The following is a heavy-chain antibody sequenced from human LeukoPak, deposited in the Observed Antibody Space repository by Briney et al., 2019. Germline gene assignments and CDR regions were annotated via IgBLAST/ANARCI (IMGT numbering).Heavy chain of an antibody. V-gene: IGHV5-51*01. J-gene: IGHJ4*02. CDR2: IFPSDSDT. Sequence: GESLKISCKGSGYNFSRYWIGWVRQMPGKGLEWMGSIFPSDSDTRYSPSFQGHVTISADRSTSTVYLQWSSLKASDIAIYYCARRVIIGDYFDYWGQGTLVTVSS. D-gene: IGHD3-3*01. CDR3: ARRVIIGDYFDY. CDR1: GYNFSRYW.